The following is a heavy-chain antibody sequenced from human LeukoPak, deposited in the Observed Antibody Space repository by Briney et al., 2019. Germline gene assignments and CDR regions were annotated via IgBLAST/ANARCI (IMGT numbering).Heavy chain of an antibody. CDR3: AKDRSGYSGYGFDY. J-gene: IGHJ4*02. V-gene: IGHV3-23*01. D-gene: IGHD5-12*01. CDR2: IDGSAGST. Sequence: GGSLIQSGGASGWTLIWYAVGWVPQAPGKGLEWVSGIDGSAGSTYYADSVKGRFTISRDNSKNTLYLQMNSLRAEDTAVYYCAKDRSGYSGYGFDYWGQGSLVTVSS. CDR1: GWTLIWYA.